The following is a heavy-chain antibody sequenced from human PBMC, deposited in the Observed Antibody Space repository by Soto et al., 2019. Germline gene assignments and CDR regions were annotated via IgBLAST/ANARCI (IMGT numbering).Heavy chain of an antibody. CDR3: ARVVAVAGTPLAY. CDR1: GYTFTSYD. CDR2: MNPNTGDT. Sequence: ASVKVSCKTSGYTFTSYDINWVRQATGQGLEWMGWMNPNTGDTAYAQKFQGRVTMTRDTSISTAYMELSSLRSEDTAVYYCARVVAVAGTPLAYWGQGTLVTVS. D-gene: IGHD6-19*01. J-gene: IGHJ4*02. V-gene: IGHV1-8*01.